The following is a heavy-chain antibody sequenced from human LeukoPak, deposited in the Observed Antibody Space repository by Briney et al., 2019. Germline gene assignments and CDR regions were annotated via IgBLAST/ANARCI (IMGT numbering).Heavy chain of an antibody. J-gene: IGHJ6*02. CDR1: GYSFSNFW. CDR2: IYPGYSNT. Sequence: GGSLKISCKGSGYSFSNFWIGWVRQMPGKGLEWMGIIYPGYSNTRYSPSFQGQVTISADNSLSTAYLQWSSLKASDTAMYYCVRHGLRYFDWLTSFYYFAMDVWGQGTTVSVSS. V-gene: IGHV5-51*01. D-gene: IGHD3-9*01. CDR3: VRHGLRYFDWLTSFYYFAMDV.